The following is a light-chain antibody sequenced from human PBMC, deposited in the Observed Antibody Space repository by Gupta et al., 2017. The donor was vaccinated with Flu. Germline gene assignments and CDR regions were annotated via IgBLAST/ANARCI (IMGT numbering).Light chain of an antibody. CDR1: HNIVIKY. Sequence: PLSCRSSHNIVIKYLAWYHHKPCHAPTLLIYNASTISTSIPDRFSGSGSLTDFTLTISGLEPEDLAVYFCQYSGTSLYSFGQGTKVEI. J-gene: IGKJ2*01. CDR3: QYSGTSLYS. CDR2: NAS. V-gene: IGKV3-20*01.